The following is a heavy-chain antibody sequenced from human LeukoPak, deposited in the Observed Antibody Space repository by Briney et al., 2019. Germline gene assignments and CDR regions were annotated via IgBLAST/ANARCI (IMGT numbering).Heavy chain of an antibody. CDR2: IEASGST. J-gene: IGHJ4*02. CDR1: GTSINNFY. CDR3: ARGHSGSYYAY. Sequence: SETLSLTCTVSGTSINNFYWTWIRQPAGKGLEWIGRIEASGSTKYNPSLKSRVSMSVDTSKKQFSLSLSSVTAADTAVYYCARGHSGSYYAYWGEGTLVTVSS. V-gene: IGHV4-4*07. D-gene: IGHD1-26*01.